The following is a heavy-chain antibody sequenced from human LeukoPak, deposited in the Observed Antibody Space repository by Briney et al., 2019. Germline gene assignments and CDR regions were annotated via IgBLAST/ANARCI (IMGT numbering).Heavy chain of an antibody. CDR1: GFTFSSYG. CDR2: ISGSGGST. J-gene: IGHJ4*02. Sequence: GGSLRLSCAASGFTFSSYGMSWVRQAPGKGLEWVSAISGSGGSTYYADSVKGRFTISRDNAKNSLYLQMNSLRAEDTAVYYCARGPTHENPVWGQGTLVTVSS. V-gene: IGHV3-23*01. CDR3: ARGPTHENPV.